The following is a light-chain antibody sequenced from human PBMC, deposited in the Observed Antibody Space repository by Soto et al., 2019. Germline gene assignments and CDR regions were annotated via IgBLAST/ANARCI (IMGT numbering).Light chain of an antibody. CDR2: GAS. Sequence: VLSLSPRPLLFSTGKRATLARGPFESVRNSHLAWYQQKPGQAPRLLIYGASNRATGIPDRFSGSGSGTDFTLTIRRLEPEDFAVYYCQQYGSSTSLTFGGGTKVDIK. J-gene: IGKJ4*01. CDR1: ESVRNSH. CDR3: QQYGSSTSLT. V-gene: IGKV3-20*01.